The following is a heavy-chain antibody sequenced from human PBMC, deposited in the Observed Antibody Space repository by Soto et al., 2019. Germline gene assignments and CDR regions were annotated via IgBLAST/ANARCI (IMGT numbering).Heavy chain of an antibody. CDR3: ARDPTPVVKDFDWPVDY. CDR2: ISSSSSYI. D-gene: IGHD3-9*01. V-gene: IGHV3-21*01. CDR1: GFTFSSYS. Sequence: VGSLRLSCAASGFTFSSYSMNWVRQAPGKGLEWVSSISSSSSYIYYADSVKGRFTISRDNAKNSLYLQMNSLRAEDTAVYYCARDPTPVVKDFDWPVDYWGQGTHFTVSS. J-gene: IGHJ4*02.